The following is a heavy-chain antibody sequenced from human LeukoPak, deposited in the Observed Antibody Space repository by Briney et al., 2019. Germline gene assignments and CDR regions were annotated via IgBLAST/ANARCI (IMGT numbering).Heavy chain of an antibody. CDR2: IYTSGST. CDR1: GGSFSSYY. CDR3: ARDRYYYGSGSYFFDY. Sequence: SETLSLTCAVYGGSFSSYYWNWIRQPAGKGLEWIGRIYTSGSTNYNPSLKSRVTMSVDTSKNQFSLKLSSVTAADTAVYYCARDRYYYGSGSYFFDYWGQGTLVTVSS. D-gene: IGHD3-10*01. J-gene: IGHJ4*02. V-gene: IGHV4-4*07.